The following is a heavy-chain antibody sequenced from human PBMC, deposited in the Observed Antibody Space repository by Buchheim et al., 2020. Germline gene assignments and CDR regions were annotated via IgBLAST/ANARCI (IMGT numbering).Heavy chain of an antibody. Sequence: EVQLVESGGGLVQPGGSLRLSCAASGFTFSSYAMSWVRQAPGKGLEWVSAISGSGGSTYYADSVKGRFTISRDNSKNTLYLQMNSLRAEDTTVYYCAKELVVEVPAAIIDSYSYCYGMDVWGQGTT. D-gene: IGHD2-2*02. J-gene: IGHJ6*02. CDR3: AKELVVEVPAAIIDSYSYCYGMDV. V-gene: IGHV3-23*04. CDR1: GFTFSSYA. CDR2: ISGSGGST.